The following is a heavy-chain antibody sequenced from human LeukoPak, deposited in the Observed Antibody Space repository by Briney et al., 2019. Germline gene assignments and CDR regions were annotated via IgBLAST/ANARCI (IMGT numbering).Heavy chain of an antibody. J-gene: IGHJ6*03. CDR3: ARHSRITMVRGATYYYYYYMDV. CDR1: GGSFSGYY. CDR2: INHSGST. Sequence: PSETLSLTCAVYGGSFSGYYWSWIRQPPGKGLEWIGEINHSGSTNYNPSLKSRVTISVDTSKNQFSLKLSSVTAADTAVYYCARHSRITMVRGATYYYYYYMDVWGKGTTVTISS. D-gene: IGHD3-10*01. V-gene: IGHV4-34*01.